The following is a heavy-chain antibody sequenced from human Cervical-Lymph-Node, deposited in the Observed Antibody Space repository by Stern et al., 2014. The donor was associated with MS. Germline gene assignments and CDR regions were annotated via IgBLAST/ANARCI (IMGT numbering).Heavy chain of an antibody. V-gene: IGHV4-39*02. D-gene: IGHD3-3*01. CDR1: GGSISSSRYY. J-gene: IGHJ4*02. Sequence: QVQLQESGPGLVKPSETLSLTCSVSGGSISSSRYYWGWIRQPPGKGLEWIANIYYSGATDHTPSLKSRVPISVDTSATRFSLKLISVTAADTAVYYCARGYYDFWTAYTPDSWGQGTLVTVSS. CDR2: IYYSGAT. CDR3: ARGYYDFWTAYTPDS.